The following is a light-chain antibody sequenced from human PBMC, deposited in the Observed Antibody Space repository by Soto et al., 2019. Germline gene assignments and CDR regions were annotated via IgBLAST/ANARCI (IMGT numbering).Light chain of an antibody. CDR3: CSLTTSHTYV. CDR2: EGS. J-gene: IGLJ1*01. CDR1: SSDIGAYNL. V-gene: IGLV2-14*02. Sequence: QSVLTQPASVSGSPGQSVTISCSGTSSDIGAYNLISWYQQFPGKAPKLIIYEGSKRPSGVSNRLSASKSGNTASLTISGLQAEDEADYYCCSLTTSHTYVFGSGTKLTVL.